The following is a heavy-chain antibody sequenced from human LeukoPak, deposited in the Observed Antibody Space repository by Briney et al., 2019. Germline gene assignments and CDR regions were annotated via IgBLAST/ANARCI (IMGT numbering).Heavy chain of an antibody. Sequence: PGGSLRLSCAASGFTFSSYAMSWVRQAPGKGLEWVSAISGSGSSTYYADSVKGRFTISRDNPKNPLYLQMNSLRAEDTAVYYCAKDTGYSYGFDYWGQGTLVTVSS. CDR1: GFTFSSYA. J-gene: IGHJ4*02. V-gene: IGHV3-23*01. CDR3: AKDTGYSYGFDY. D-gene: IGHD5-18*01. CDR2: ISGSGSST.